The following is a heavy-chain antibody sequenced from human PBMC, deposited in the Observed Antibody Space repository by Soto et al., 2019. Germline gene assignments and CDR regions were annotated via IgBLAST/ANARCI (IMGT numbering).Heavy chain of an antibody. V-gene: IGHV5-10-1*01. D-gene: IGHD3-22*01. CDR1: GYSFAGYW. J-gene: IGHJ4*02. Sequence: GESLKISCKGSGYSFAGYWITWGRRKPCKGLEWMGLIDPSDSQTYYSPSFRGHVTISVTKSITTVFLQWSSLRASDTAMYYCARQIYDSDTGPNFQYYFDSWGQGTPVTVSS. CDR2: IDPSDSQT. CDR3: ARQIYDSDTGPNFQYYFDS.